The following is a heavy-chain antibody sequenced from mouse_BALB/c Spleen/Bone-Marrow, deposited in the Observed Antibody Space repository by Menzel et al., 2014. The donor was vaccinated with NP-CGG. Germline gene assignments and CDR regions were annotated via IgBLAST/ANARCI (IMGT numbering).Heavy chain of an antibody. Sequence: QVQLQQSGAELMKPGASVKISCKATGYTFSSYWIEWVKQRPGHGLEWIGEILPGSVSTNYNEKFKGKATFTADTSSNTAYMQLSSLTSEDSAVYYCARSTGTWDYWGQGTTLTVSS. CDR1: GYTFSSYW. CDR2: ILPGSVST. J-gene: IGHJ2*01. V-gene: IGHV1-9*01. D-gene: IGHD4-1*02. CDR3: ARSTGTWDY.